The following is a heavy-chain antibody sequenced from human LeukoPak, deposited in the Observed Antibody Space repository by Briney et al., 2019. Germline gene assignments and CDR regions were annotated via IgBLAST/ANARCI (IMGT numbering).Heavy chain of an antibody. V-gene: IGHV1-2*02. D-gene: IGHD2-15*01. CDR3: ARAYCSAGDCYEFDY. CDR2: IHPNNGGT. CDR1: GYTFTGYY. Sequence: GASVKVSCKASGYTFTGYYMHWVRQAPGLELEWMGWIHPNNGGTNYARKFHGRVTMTRDTSISTLYMELSSLRSDDTAVYYCARAYCSAGDCYEFDYWGQGTLVTVSS. J-gene: IGHJ4*02.